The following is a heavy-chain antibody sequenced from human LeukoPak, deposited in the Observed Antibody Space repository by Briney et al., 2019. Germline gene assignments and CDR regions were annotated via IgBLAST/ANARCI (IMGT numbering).Heavy chain of an antibody. CDR2: ISRGGSPI. CDR1: GFTFSSYE. CDR3: TRVSWRGEIF. J-gene: IGHJ4*02. V-gene: IGHV3-48*03. D-gene: IGHD3-3*01. Sequence: GGSLRLSCAASGFTFSSYEMNWVRQAPGKGLEWVSSISRGGSPIFYADSVRGRFTTSRDNAKKSLFLQMTSLRAEDTAVYYCTRVSWRGEIFWGQGTLVTVSS.